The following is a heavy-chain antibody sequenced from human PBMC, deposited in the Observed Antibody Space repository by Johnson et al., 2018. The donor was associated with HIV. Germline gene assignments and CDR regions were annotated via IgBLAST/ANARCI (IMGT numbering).Heavy chain of an antibody. D-gene: IGHD3-16*01. V-gene: IGHV3-30*02. CDR2: IRYDGSNK. Sequence: VQLVESGGGVVQPGGSLRLSCVASGFTLSSYGMHWVRQAPGKGLEWVSFIRYDGSNKYYADSVKGRFTISRDNSKNTLYLQMNSLRAEDTAVYYCAKRLTYANSLDAFDIWGQGTMVTVSS. CDR1: GFTLSSYG. J-gene: IGHJ3*02. CDR3: AKRLTYANSLDAFDI.